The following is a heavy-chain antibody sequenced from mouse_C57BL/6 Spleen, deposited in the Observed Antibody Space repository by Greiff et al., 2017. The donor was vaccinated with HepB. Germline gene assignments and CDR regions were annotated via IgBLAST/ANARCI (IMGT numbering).Heavy chain of an antibody. J-gene: IGHJ2*01. V-gene: IGHV3-5*01. CDR3: ARFYDGDPFDY. D-gene: IGHD2-3*01. CDR1: GISITTGNYR. CDR2: IYYSGTI. Sequence: EVHLVESGPGLVKPSQTVFLTCTVTGISITTGNYRWSWIRQFPGNKLEWIGYIYYSGTITYNPSLTSRTTITRETPKHQFFLEMNSLTAEDTATYYCARFYDGDPFDYWGQGTTLTVSS.